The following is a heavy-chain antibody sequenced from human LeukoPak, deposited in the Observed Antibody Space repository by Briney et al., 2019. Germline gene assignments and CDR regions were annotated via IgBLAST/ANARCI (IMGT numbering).Heavy chain of an antibody. CDR3: ARSNYYDSSGYYFSYAFDY. V-gene: IGHV4-34*01. Sequence: PSETLSLTCAVYGGSFSGYYWSWIRQPPGRGLEWIGEINHSGSTNYNPSLKSRVTISVDTSKNQLSLKLSSVTAADTAVYYCARSNYYDSSGYYFSYAFDYWGQGTLVTVSS. D-gene: IGHD3-22*01. CDR2: INHSGST. CDR1: GGSFSGYY. J-gene: IGHJ4*02.